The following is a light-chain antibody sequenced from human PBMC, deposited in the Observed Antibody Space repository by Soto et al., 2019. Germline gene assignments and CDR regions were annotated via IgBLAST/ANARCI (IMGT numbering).Light chain of an antibody. CDR1: QSVYMN. J-gene: IGKJ4*01. CDR2: GTS. CDR3: QQYNRWPLT. Sequence: IVMTQSPATLSVSPGERVTLSCRAAQSVYMNLAWYQQKPGQAPRLLVYGTSTRATGIPAGFSGGGSGTEFTLTISSXQSEDLAVYFCQQYNRWPLTFGGGTKVDIK. V-gene: IGKV3-15*01.